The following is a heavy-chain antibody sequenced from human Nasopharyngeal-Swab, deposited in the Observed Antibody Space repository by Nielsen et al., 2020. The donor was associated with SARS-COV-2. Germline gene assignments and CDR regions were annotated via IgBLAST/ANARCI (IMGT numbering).Heavy chain of an antibody. CDR1: GFTVSSNY. Sequence: GESLKISCAASGFTVSSNYMSWVRQAPGKGLEWVSVIYSGGSTYYADSVKGRFTISRHNSKNTLYLQMNSLRAEDTAVYYCAKSPAPHVRGDFENWGQGTLVTVSS. V-gene: IGHV3-53*04. D-gene: IGHD3-10*01. J-gene: IGHJ4*02. CDR2: IYSGGST. CDR3: AKSPAPHVRGDFEN.